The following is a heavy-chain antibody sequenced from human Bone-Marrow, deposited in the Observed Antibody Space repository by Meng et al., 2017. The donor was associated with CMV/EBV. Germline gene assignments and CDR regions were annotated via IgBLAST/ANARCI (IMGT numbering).Heavy chain of an antibody. J-gene: IGHJ4*02. CDR1: GASFDDYY. D-gene: IGHD6-13*01. CDR3: VRSRLQAQGYGSTWYVDY. V-gene: IGHV4-34*01. Sequence: SQTLSLTCAVSGASFDDYYWSWIRQPPGKGLEWIGEINHVGNINYSPSLKSRVTMSVDTSKTQFSLKLSSVTAADTAVYYCVRSRLQAQGYGSTWYVDYWGQGALVTVSS. CDR2: INHVGNI.